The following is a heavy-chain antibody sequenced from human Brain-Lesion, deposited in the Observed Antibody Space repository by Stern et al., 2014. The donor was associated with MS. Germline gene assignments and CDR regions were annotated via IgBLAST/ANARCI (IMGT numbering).Heavy chain of an antibody. V-gene: IGHV1-24*01. Sequence: VQLVQSGAEVKKPGASVKVSCKVSGYTLTELSMHWVRQAPGKGLEWMGGFDPEAGETVYAQNFQGRVTMTEDPSTDTAYMELSSLRSEDTAVYYCATDRDDFRSGYSAPTKGYGLDVWGQGTTVTVTS. CDR1: GYTLTELS. J-gene: IGHJ6*02. D-gene: IGHD3-3*01. CDR2: FDPEAGET. CDR3: ATDRDDFRSGYSAPTKGYGLDV.